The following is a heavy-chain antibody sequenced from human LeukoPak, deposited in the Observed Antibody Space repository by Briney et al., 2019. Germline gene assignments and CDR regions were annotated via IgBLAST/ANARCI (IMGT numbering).Heavy chain of an antibody. CDR3: ARIHPGNYFDY. CDR1: GFTFSIYW. CDR2: IKEDGSEE. Sequence: GGSLRPSCTASGFTFSIYWMSWVRQAPGKGLEWVASIKEDGSEEHYVDSVKGRFTISRDNARNSVHVQMNSLRAEDTAVYFWARIHPGNYFDYWGQGALVTVSS. V-gene: IGHV3-7*01. J-gene: IGHJ4*02.